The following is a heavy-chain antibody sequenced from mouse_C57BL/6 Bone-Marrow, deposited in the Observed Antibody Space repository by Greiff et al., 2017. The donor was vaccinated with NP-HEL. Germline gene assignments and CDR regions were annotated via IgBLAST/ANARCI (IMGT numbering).Heavy chain of an antibody. CDR1: GFTFTDYY. J-gene: IGHJ3*01. V-gene: IGHV7-3*01. D-gene: IGHD1-1*02. Sequence: EVKLVESGGGLVQPGGSLSLSCAASGFTFTDYYMSWVRQPPGKALEWLGFIRNKANGYTTEYSASVKGRFTISRDNSQSILYLQMNALRAEDSATYYCARYKRRLSFAYWGQGTLVTVSA. CDR2: IRNKANGYTT. CDR3: ARYKRRLSFAY.